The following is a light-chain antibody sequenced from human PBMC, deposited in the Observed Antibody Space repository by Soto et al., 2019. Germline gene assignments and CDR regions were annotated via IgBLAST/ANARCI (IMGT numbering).Light chain of an antibody. J-gene: IGLJ1*01. CDR1: SSDIGGYNS. CDR3: TSYTPFVTLGSV. CDR2: EVT. V-gene: IGLV2-14*01. Sequence: QSVLTQPASVSGSPGQSITISCTGTSSDIGGYNSVSWYQQHPGRAPRLIIYEVTNRPSGVSNRFSASKSGNTASLTISGLQAEDEADYYCTSYTPFVTLGSVFGTGTKLTVL.